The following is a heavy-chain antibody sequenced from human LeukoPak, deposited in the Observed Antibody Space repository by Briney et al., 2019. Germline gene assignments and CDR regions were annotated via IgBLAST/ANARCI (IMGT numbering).Heavy chain of an antibody. CDR1: GFIFSNYA. V-gene: IGHV3-72*01. D-gene: IGHD1-26*01. CDR3: ASPVGATTVRAFDI. Sequence: GGSLRLSCAASGFIFSNYAMTWVRQAPGKGLEWVGRTRNEANIYTTKYAASVKGRFTISRDDSKNSLYLQMNSLKTEDTAVYYCASPVGATTVRAFDIWGQGTMVTVSS. J-gene: IGHJ3*02. CDR2: TRNEANIYTT.